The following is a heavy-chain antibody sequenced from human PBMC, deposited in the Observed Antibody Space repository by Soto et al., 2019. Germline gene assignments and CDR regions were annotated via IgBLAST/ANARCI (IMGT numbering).Heavy chain of an antibody. CDR3: ATERYDFWSGYDYYYGMDV. J-gene: IGHJ6*02. Sequence: ASVKVSCKASGYTFTGYYMHCVRQAPGQGLEWMGWINPNSGGTNYAQKFQGWVTMTRDTSISTAYMELSRLRSDDTAVYYCATERYDFWSGYDYYYGMDVWGQGTTVTVSS. D-gene: IGHD3-3*01. V-gene: IGHV1-2*04. CDR2: INPNSGGT. CDR1: GYTFTGYY.